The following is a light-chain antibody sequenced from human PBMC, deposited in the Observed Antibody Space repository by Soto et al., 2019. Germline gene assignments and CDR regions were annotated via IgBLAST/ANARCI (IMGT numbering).Light chain of an antibody. V-gene: IGKV1-39*01. Sequence: DIQMTQSPSSLPASVGDRVTITCRASQSISSYLNWYQQKPGKAPKLLIYAASSLQSGVPSRFSGSVSGTDFTLTISSLQPEDFATYYCQQRYSTPRTFGQGTKVDIK. CDR3: QQRYSTPRT. J-gene: IGKJ1*01. CDR1: QSISSY. CDR2: AAS.